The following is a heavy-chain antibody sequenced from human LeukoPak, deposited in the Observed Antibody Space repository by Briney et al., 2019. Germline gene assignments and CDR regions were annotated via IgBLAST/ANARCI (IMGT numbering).Heavy chain of an antibody. CDR3: ARGVWGSSGWYFRWFDP. D-gene: IGHD6-19*01. CDR2: INQNENT. J-gene: IGHJ5*02. V-gene: IGHV4-34*01. CDR1: GGSFSGNY. Sequence: SETLSLTCVVYGGSFSGNYWSWIRQPPGKGLEWLGDINQNENTNYNPSLKSRVTLSVDTSKNQFSLKLSAVTVADTAVYYCARGVWGSSGWYFRWFDPWGQGTLVTVSS.